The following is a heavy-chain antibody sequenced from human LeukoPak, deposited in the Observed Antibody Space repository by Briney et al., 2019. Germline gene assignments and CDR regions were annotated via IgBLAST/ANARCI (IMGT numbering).Heavy chain of an antibody. Sequence: PSETLSLTCTVSGGSISRYYWSWIRQPPGKGLEWIGYIYYSGSTNYSPSLKSRVTISVDTSKNQFSLKLSSVTAADTAVYYCARGPVGGTTYNDGDAFDIWGQGTMVTVSS. CDR3: ARGPVGGTTYNDGDAFDI. J-gene: IGHJ3*02. CDR2: IYYSGST. CDR1: GGSISRYY. D-gene: IGHD1-7*01. V-gene: IGHV4-59*01.